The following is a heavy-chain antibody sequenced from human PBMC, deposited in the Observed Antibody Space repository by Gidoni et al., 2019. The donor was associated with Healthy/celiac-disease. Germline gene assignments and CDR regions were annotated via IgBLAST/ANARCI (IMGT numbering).Heavy chain of an antibody. Sequence: EVQLVESGGVVVQPGGSLRLSCAASGFTFDAYTMHGVRQAPGKGLDWVFLISWDGCSTYYADSVKGRFTISRDNSKNSLYLQMNSLRTEDTALYYCAKEENPLAVAGIYYYYGMDVWGQGTTVTVSS. CDR3: AKEENPLAVAGIYYYYGMDV. CDR1: GFTFDAYT. J-gene: IGHJ6*02. CDR2: ISWDGCST. D-gene: IGHD6-19*01. V-gene: IGHV3-43*01.